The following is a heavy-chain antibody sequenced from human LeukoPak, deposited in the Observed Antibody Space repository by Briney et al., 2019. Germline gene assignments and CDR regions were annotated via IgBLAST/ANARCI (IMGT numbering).Heavy chain of an antibody. V-gene: IGHV4-38-2*02. J-gene: IGHJ2*01. CDR1: GYSISSGYY. CDR2: FYHSESS. Sequence: SETLSLTCTVSGYSISSGYYWGWIRQPPGKGLEWIGNFYHSESSYYNPSLKSRVTISVDTSKNQFSLKLSSVTAADTAVYYCARVGLLSQYWYFDLWGRGTLVTVSS. D-gene: IGHD3/OR15-3a*01. CDR3: ARVGLLSQYWYFDL.